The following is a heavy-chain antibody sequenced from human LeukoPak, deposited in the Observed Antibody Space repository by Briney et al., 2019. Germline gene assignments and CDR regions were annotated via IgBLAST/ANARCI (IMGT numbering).Heavy chain of an antibody. CDR1: GYTFTSYY. Sequence: ASVKVSCKASGYTFTSYYMHWVRQAPGQGLEWMGIINPSGGSTSYAQKFQGRVTMTRDTSTSTVYMELSSLRSEDTAVYYCAGGLGVVPQTRARDYYYYYGMDVWGQGTTVTVSS. D-gene: IGHD2-2*01. CDR2: INPSGGST. CDR3: AGGLGVVPQTRARDYYYYYGMDV. J-gene: IGHJ6*02. V-gene: IGHV1-46*01.